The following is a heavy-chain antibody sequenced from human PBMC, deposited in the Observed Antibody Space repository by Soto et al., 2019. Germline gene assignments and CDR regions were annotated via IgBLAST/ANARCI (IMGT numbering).Heavy chain of an antibody. Sequence: QVQLVQSGAEVKKPGASVKLSCKASGYTFTNYAVTWVRQAPGQGLEWMGWINVYDGNTKDAQKFQVRVTMTTDTSTNTVYMELRSLTSDDTAVYYCARDGVAVTTGISGYWGQGTLVTVSS. J-gene: IGHJ4*02. D-gene: IGHD4-4*01. V-gene: IGHV1-18*01. CDR2: INVYDGNT. CDR3: ARDGVAVTTGISGY. CDR1: GYTFTNYA.